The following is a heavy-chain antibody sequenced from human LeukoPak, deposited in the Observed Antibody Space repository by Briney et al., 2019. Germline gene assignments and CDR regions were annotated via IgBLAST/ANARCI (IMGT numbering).Heavy chain of an antibody. CDR3: ASLYRWGHQRIGP. D-gene: IGHD2-8*02. J-gene: IGHJ5*02. CDR1: GGSISSGGYY. Sequence: PSQTLSLTCTVSGGSISSGGYYWSWIRQPPGKGLEWIGYIYHSGSTYYNPSLKSRVTISVDRSKNQFSLKLSSVTAADTAVYYCASLYRWGHQRIGPWGQGTLVTVSS. CDR2: IYHSGST. V-gene: IGHV4-30-2*01.